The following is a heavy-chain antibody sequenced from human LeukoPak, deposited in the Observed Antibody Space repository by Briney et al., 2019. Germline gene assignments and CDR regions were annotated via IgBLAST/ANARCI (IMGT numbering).Heavy chain of an antibody. CDR2: ISYDGSNK. Sequence: PGRSLRLSCAASGFTFSSYAMRWVRQAPGKGLEWVAVISYDGSNKDYGGSVECRFTISRENSKNTLYLQMTRLRAEDTAVYYCARNFPDCSGGSCYWFSLDYWGQGTLVTVSS. D-gene: IGHD2-15*01. V-gene: IGHV3-30*01. J-gene: IGHJ4*02. CDR1: GFTFSSYA. CDR3: ARNFPDCSGGSCYWFSLDY.